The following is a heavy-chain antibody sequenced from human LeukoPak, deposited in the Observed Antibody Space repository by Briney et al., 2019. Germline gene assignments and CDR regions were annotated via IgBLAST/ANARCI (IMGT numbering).Heavy chain of an antibody. Sequence: ASVKVSCKASGYTFTSYGISWVRQAPGQGLEWMGGIIPIFGTANYAQKFQGRVTITADESTSTAYMELSSLRSEDTAVYYCAMNNPRTQGYFDLWGRGTLVTVSS. CDR2: IIPIFGTA. D-gene: IGHD1-14*01. CDR1: GYTFTSYG. CDR3: AMNNPRTQGYFDL. V-gene: IGHV1-69*13. J-gene: IGHJ2*01.